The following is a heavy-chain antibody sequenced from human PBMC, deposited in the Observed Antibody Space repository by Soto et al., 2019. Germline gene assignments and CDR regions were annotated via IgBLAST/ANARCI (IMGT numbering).Heavy chain of an antibody. J-gene: IGHJ6*02. D-gene: IGHD6-19*01. Sequence: ASVTVSCKASGYTFTGYYMHWVRQAPGQGLEWMGWINPNSGGTNYAQKFQGWVTMTRDTSISTAYMELSRLRSDDTAVYYCAREGAVAGTQYGMDVWGQGTTVTVSS. V-gene: IGHV1-2*04. CDR2: INPNSGGT. CDR3: AREGAVAGTQYGMDV. CDR1: GYTFTGYY.